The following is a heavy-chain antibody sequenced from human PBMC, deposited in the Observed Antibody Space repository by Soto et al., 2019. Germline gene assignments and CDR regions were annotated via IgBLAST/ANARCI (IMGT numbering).Heavy chain of an antibody. V-gene: IGHV3-30*18. J-gene: IGHJ6*02. D-gene: IGHD3-22*01. Sequence: QVQLVESGGGVVQPGRSLRLSCAASGFTFTKHAMHWVRQAPGKGLERVAATSYDGNNKYYADSVRGRFTISRDNSKKTLFLQMNSLGGEDTAVYYCAKDHDTSGYYFRGGMDVWGQGTTVTVSS. CDR3: AKDHDTSGYYFRGGMDV. CDR2: TSYDGNNK. CDR1: GFTFTKHA.